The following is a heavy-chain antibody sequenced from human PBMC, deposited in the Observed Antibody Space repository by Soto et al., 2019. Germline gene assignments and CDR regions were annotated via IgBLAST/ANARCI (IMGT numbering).Heavy chain of an antibody. J-gene: IGHJ5*02. D-gene: IGHD6-19*01. CDR2: IYYSGST. Sequence: SETLSLTCTVSGGSISSGGYYWSWIRQHPGKGLEWIGYIYYSGSTYYNPSLKSRVTISVDTSKNQFSLKLSSVTAADTAVYYCARVPGYSSGWYNVGNWFDPWGQGTLVTVSS. CDR3: ARVPGYSSGWYNVGNWFDP. V-gene: IGHV4-31*03. CDR1: GGSISSGGYY.